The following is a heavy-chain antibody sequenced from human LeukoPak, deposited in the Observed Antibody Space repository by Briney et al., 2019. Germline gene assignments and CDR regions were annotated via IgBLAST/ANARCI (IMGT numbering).Heavy chain of an antibody. Sequence: GGSLRLSCAASGFTFSSYSMNWVRQAPGKGLEWVSYISSSSSTIYYADSAKGRFTISRDNAKNSLYLQMNSLRAEDTAVYYCARGSTYYYDSSGYFYWGQGTPVTVSS. D-gene: IGHD3-22*01. CDR3: ARGSTYYYDSSGYFY. CDR1: GFTFSSYS. J-gene: IGHJ4*02. CDR2: ISSSSSTI. V-gene: IGHV3-48*01.